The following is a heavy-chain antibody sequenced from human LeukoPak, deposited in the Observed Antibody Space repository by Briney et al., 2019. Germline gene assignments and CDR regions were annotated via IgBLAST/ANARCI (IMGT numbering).Heavy chain of an antibody. Sequence: GGSLRLSCAASGVTLSPYGMHWVRQAPGKGLEWVAVISYEGGTQHYADSVKGRFIISRDNPRNTLYLQMNILRTEDTAVYYCARDLYYDILTGYQPNYYYYGMDVWGQGTTVTVSS. V-gene: IGHV3-30*03. CDR1: GVTLSPYG. D-gene: IGHD3-9*01. CDR3: ARDLYYDILTGYQPNYYYYGMDV. J-gene: IGHJ6*02. CDR2: ISYEGGTQ.